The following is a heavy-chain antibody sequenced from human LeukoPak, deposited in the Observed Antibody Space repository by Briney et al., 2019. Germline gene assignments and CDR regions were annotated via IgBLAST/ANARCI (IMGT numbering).Heavy chain of an antibody. CDR1: GYTFTSYG. J-gene: IGHJ4*02. CDR3: ARDREHSSGWYVVYFDY. Sequence: GASVKVSCKASGYTFTSYGISWVRQAPGQGLEWMGWISAYNGNTNYAQKLQGRVTMTTDTSTSTAYMELRSLRSDDTAVYYCARDREHSSGWYVVYFDYWGQGTLVTVSS. CDR2: ISAYNGNT. V-gene: IGHV1-18*01. D-gene: IGHD6-19*01.